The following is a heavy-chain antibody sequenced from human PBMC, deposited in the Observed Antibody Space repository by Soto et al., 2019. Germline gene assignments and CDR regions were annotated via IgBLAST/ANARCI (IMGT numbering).Heavy chain of an antibody. CDR3: ARGIAAAGTYYYYYGMDV. Sequence: ASVKVSCKASGYTFTSYDINWVRQATGQGLEWMGWMNPNSGNTGYAQKFQGRVTMTRNTSISTAYMELSSLRSEDTAVYYWARGIAAAGTYYYYYGMDVWGQGTTVTVSS. D-gene: IGHD6-13*01. CDR2: MNPNSGNT. CDR1: GYTFTSYD. V-gene: IGHV1-8*01. J-gene: IGHJ6*02.